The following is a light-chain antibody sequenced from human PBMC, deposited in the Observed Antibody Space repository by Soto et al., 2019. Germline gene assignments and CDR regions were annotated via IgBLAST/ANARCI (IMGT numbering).Light chain of an antibody. Sequence: EIVLTQSPATLSSSPGERATLSCRASQSVSSYVAWYQSKPGQAPRLLMYDASNRVIGIPARFSGSGSGTDFTLTISSLEPEDFAVYYCQQRSNWPLTFGGGTTVEI. J-gene: IGKJ4*01. CDR2: DAS. CDR3: QQRSNWPLT. V-gene: IGKV3-11*01. CDR1: QSVSSY.